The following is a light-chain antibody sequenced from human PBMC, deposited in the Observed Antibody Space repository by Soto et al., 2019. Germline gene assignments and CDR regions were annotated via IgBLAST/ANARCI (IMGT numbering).Light chain of an antibody. Sequence: DIQITQSPSTLSASVGDRVTITCRASQTISNWLAWYQQKPGEAPNLLIYDASSLESGVPSRFSGSGSGTEFTLTISSLQPDDFATYYCQQYNSYSSTFGQGTKVDIK. V-gene: IGKV1-5*01. CDR3: QQYNSYSST. CDR2: DAS. CDR1: QTISNW. J-gene: IGKJ1*01.